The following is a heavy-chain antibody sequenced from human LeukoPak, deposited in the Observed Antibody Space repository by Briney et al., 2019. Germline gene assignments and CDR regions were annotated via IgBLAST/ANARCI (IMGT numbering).Heavy chain of an antibody. D-gene: IGHD6-19*01. Sequence: SETLSLTCTVSGVSISSGSYYWSCIRQPAGKGLEWIGRIYTSGSTNYNPSLKSRVTISVDTSKNQFSLKLSSVTAADTAVYYCAMIPGPYSSGAWGQGTLVTVSS. CDR2: IYTSGST. CDR1: GVSISSGSYY. CDR3: AMIPGPYSSGA. V-gene: IGHV4-61*02. J-gene: IGHJ5*02.